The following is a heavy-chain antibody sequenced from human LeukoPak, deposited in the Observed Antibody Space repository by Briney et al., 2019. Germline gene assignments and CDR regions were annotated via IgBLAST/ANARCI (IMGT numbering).Heavy chain of an antibody. D-gene: IGHD2-15*01. CDR3: AKDPFYCSGGSCYSVDHDY. CDR1: GFTFSSYA. V-gene: IGHV3-23*01. J-gene: IGHJ4*02. CDR2: ISGSGGST. Sequence: GGSLRLSCAASGFTFSSYAMSWVRQAPGKGLEWVSAISGSGGSTYYADSVKGRFTISRDNSKNTLYLQMNCLRAEDTAVYYCAKDPFYCSGGSCYSVDHDYWGQGTLVTVSS.